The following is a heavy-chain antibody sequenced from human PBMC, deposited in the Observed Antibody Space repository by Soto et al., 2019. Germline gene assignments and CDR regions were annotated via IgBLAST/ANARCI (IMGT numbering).Heavy chain of an antibody. D-gene: IGHD7-27*01. CDR2: ISWNSGSI. J-gene: IGHJ6*02. CDR3: AKDQSGDYYYYYGMDV. V-gene: IGHV3-9*01. Sequence: PGGSLRLSCAASGFTFDDYAMHWVRQATGKGLEWVSGISWNSGSIGYADSVKGRFTISRDNAKNSLYLQMNSLRAEDTALYYCAKDQSGDYYYYYGMDVWGQGTTVTVSS. CDR1: GFTFDDYA.